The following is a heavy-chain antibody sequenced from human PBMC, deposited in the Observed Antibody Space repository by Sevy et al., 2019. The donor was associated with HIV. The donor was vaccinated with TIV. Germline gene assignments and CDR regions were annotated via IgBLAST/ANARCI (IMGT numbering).Heavy chain of an antibody. Sequence: GGSLRHSCAASGFTFGNYWMHWVRQAPGKGLVWISRINNDGSNTNYADSVKGRFTTSRDNAKNTLYLQMNSLRAEDTAVYCCGREMISMVPGVPDAFDIWGQGTMVTVSS. J-gene: IGHJ3*02. CDR2: INNDGSNT. CDR3: GREMISMVPGVPDAFDI. V-gene: IGHV3-74*01. D-gene: IGHD3-10*01. CDR1: GFTFGNYW.